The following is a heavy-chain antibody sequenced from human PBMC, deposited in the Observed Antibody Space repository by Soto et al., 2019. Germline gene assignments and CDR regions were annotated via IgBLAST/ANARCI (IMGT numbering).Heavy chain of an antibody. CDR2: IYYSGST. Sequence: SETLSLTCTVSGGSISSGDYYWSRIRQPPGKGLEWIGYIYYSGSTYYNPSLKSRVTISVDTSKNQFSLKLSSVTAADTAVYYCISGSYFYGMDVWGQGTTVTVSS. CDR1: GGSISSGDYY. CDR3: ISGSYFYGMDV. D-gene: IGHD3-10*01. V-gene: IGHV4-30-4*01. J-gene: IGHJ6*02.